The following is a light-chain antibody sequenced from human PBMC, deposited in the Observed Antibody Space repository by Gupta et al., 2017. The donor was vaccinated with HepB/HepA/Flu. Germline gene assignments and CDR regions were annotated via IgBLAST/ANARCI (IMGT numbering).Light chain of an antibody. CDR3: QQRINWPLT. V-gene: IGKV3-11*01. Sequence: EIVLTHSPVTLSLSRGERATLACRASQTVSRYLAWYQQKPGQPPSLLVFDASNRATGVPARFSGSGSGTDFTLTISSLEPEDFAVYYCQQRINWPLTFGGGTRVEIK. CDR1: QTVSRY. J-gene: IGKJ4*01. CDR2: DAS.